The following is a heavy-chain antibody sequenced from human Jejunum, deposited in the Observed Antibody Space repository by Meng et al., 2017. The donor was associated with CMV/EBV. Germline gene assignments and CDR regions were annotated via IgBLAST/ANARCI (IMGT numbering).Heavy chain of an antibody. Sequence: QVQLVESGXGVVQPXRSLRPXXXASGFSFITYGIHWVRQAPGKGLEWVAFIRNDGSDKYYADSVKGRFTISRDNSKNTVSLVMNGLREEDTAVYYCAKNDFGSGWNGNIDLWGQGTLVTVSS. D-gene: IGHD3-3*01. V-gene: IGHV3-30*02. CDR3: AKNDFGSGWNGNIDL. J-gene: IGHJ4*02. CDR2: IRNDGSDK. CDR1: GFSFITYG.